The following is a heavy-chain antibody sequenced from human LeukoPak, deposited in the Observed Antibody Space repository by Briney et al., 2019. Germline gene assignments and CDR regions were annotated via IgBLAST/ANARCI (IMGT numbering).Heavy chain of an antibody. D-gene: IGHD3-10*01. CDR3: AKDTNHYYGSGDDAFDI. CDR1: GFTFDDYA. V-gene: IGHV3-9*01. Sequence: GGSLRLSCAVSGFTFDDYAMHWVRQAPGKGLEWVSGISWNSGSIGYADSVKGRFTISRDNAKNSLYLQMNSLRAEDTALYYCAKDTNHYYGSGDDAFDIWGQGTMVTVSS. J-gene: IGHJ3*02. CDR2: ISWNSGSI.